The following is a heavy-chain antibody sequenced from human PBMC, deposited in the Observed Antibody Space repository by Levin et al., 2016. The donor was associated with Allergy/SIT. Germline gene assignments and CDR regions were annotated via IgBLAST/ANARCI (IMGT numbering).Heavy chain of an antibody. J-gene: IGHJ4*02. CDR3: AHLRSINTYGGIIGYYFDY. D-gene: IGHD1-26*01. V-gene: IGHV2-5*01. Sequence: SGPTLVKPTETLTLTCSFSGFSLNSREVGVAWVRQPPGRALEFLAVFYLHNDRAYNSSLRHRLTITTDTSKNQVVLAMTDADPLDTGTYYCAHLRSINTYGGIIGYYFDYWGQGIKVTVSS. CDR1: GFSLNSREVG. CDR2: FYLHNDR.